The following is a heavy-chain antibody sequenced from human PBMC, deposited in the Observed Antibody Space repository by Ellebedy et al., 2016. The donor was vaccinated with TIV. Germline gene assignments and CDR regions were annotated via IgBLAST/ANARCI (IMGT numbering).Heavy chain of an antibody. Sequence: MPSETLSLTCAISGDSVSSNSAAWNWIRQSPSRGLEWLGRTYYRSKWYNDYAVSVKSRITINPDTSKNQFSLQLNSVTPEDTAVYYCARDPSRGYGDYYGMDVWGQGTTVTVSS. J-gene: IGHJ6*02. V-gene: IGHV6-1*01. CDR1: GDSVSSNSAA. CDR2: TYYRSKWYN. CDR3: ARDPSRGYGDYYGMDV. D-gene: IGHD6-25*01.